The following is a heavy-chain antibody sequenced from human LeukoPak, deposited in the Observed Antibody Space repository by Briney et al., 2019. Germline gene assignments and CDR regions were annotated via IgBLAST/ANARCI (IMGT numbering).Heavy chain of an antibody. CDR3: AKGTGYYYYYMDV. D-gene: IGHD3/OR15-3a*01. Sequence: PGGSLRLSCAASGFTFSSYGMHWVRQAPGKGLEWVAVIWYDGSNKYYADSVKGRFTISRDNSKNTVYLQMNSLRAEDTAVYFCAKGTGYYYYYMDVWGKGTTVTVSS. J-gene: IGHJ6*03. CDR1: GFTFSSYG. CDR2: IWYDGSNK. V-gene: IGHV3-33*06.